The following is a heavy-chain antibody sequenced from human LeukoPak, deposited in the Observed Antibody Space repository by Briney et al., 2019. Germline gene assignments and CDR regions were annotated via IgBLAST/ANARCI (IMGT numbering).Heavy chain of an antibody. CDR3: TRELGEGLAAN. D-gene: IGHD6-25*01. J-gene: IGHJ4*02. Sequence: PGRSLRLSCAASGFTFSSYAMHWVRQAPGKGLEWVAVISYDGSNKYYADSVKGRFTISRDNSKNTLYLQMNSLRAEDTAVYYCTRELGEGLAANWGQGTLVTVSS. CDR1: GFTFSSYA. CDR2: ISYDGSNK. V-gene: IGHV3-30*04.